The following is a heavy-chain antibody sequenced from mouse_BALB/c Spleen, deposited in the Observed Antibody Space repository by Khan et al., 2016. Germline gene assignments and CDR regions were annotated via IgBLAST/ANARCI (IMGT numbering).Heavy chain of an antibody. CDR2: IRSKSNNYAT. Sequence: VQLVETGGGLVQPKGSLKLSCAASGFTFNTNAMNWVRQAPGKGLEWVARIRSKSNNYATYYADSVKDRFTISRDDSQSMLYLQMNNLKTEDTAMYYCVRELGFAYWSQGTLVTVSA. J-gene: IGHJ3*01. CDR1: GFTFNTNA. D-gene: IGHD4-1*01. CDR3: VRELGFAY. V-gene: IGHV10S3*01.